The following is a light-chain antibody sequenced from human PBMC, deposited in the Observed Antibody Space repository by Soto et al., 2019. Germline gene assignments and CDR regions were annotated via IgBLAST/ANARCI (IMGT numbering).Light chain of an antibody. CDR1: QSVSSSY. J-gene: IGKJ1*01. CDR2: GAS. Sequence: EIVLTQSPGTLSLSPGERATLSCRASQSVSSSYLAWYQQKPGQAPRLLIYGASSRGTGIPDRFSGSGSGTDFPLTISRLEPEDFAVYYCQQYGSSPGTFGQGTKVEIK. V-gene: IGKV3-20*01. CDR3: QQYGSSPGT.